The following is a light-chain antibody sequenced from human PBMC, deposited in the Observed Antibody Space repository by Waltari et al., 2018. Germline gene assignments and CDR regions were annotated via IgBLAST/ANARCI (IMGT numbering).Light chain of an antibody. CDR2: GAS. Sequence: EIVMTQSPGTLSVSPCERATPSCRASQTISTNLAWYQQKPGQAPRLLIFGASTRATGIPARFSGSGSGTEFTLTISSLQSEDFAIYYCQQYNLWPLTFGGGTTVEI. V-gene: IGKV3-15*01. CDR1: QTISTN. CDR3: QQYNLWPLT. J-gene: IGKJ4*01.